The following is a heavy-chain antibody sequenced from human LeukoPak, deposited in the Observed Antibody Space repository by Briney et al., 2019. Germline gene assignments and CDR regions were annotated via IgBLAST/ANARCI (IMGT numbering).Heavy chain of an antibody. CDR3: AREGGSYRPLDY. J-gene: IGHJ4*02. CDR2: VNLQGGT. Sequence: SGTLSLTCDVSGGSITQTNYWTWVRPPPGKGLEWIGEVNLQGGTNYNPSLLRRVAISVDTSADHVSLQMTSVTAADTAVYYCAREGGSYRPLDYSGQGTLVTVSS. D-gene: IGHD3-16*02. CDR1: GGSITQTNY. V-gene: IGHV4-4*02.